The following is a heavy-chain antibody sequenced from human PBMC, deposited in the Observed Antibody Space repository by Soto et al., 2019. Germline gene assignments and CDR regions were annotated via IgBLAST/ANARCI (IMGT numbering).Heavy chain of an antibody. CDR3: AAGEASSRNLAPYYLDF. CDR1: GGSMRNYF. J-gene: IGHJ4*02. V-gene: IGHV4-59*01. CDR2: IHYSGTT. D-gene: IGHD6-13*01. Sequence: LSLTCTVSGGSMRNYFWTWIRQPPGKGLEWIGYIHYSGTTSFFPSYNPSLRSRVTISEDTSKNQFSLKLLSVTTADTAVYFCAAGEASSRNLAPYYLDFWGQGTLVTV.